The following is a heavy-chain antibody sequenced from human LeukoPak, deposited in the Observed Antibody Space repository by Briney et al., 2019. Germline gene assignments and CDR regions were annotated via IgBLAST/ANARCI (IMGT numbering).Heavy chain of an antibody. CDR2: ISSSSSTI. V-gene: IGHV3-48*01. J-gene: IGHJ4*02. D-gene: IGHD5-18*01. Sequence: GGSLRLSCAASGFTFSSYAMSWVRQAPGKGLEWVSYISSSSSTIYYADSVKGRFTISRDNAKNSLYLQMNSLRAEDTAVYYCARGPRGPPWIQLWTYDYWGQGTLVTVSS. CDR1: GFTFSSYA. CDR3: ARGPRGPPWIQLWTYDY.